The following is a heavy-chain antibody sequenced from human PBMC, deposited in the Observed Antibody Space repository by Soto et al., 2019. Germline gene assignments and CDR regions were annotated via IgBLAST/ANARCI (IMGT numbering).Heavy chain of an antibody. CDR3: ARDREPLVVVTAIPRYYFDY. Sequence: GGALRLSCSAPGFTFRSYSMHRGPPAPGQGVEGVAVISYDGSNKYYADSVKGRFTISRDNSKNTLYLQMNSLRAEDTAVYYCARDREPLVVVTAIPRYYFDYWGQGTLVTVSS. CDR1: GFTFRSYS. D-gene: IGHD2-21*02. V-gene: IGHV3-30-3*01. CDR2: ISYDGSNK. J-gene: IGHJ4*02.